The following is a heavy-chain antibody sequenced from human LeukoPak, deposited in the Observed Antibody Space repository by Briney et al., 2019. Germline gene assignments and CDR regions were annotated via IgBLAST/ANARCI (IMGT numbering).Heavy chain of an antibody. J-gene: IGHJ3*02. Sequence: GGSLRLSCAASGFTFSTKWMHWVRQAPGKGLVWVSRIISDGSSTIYADSVKGRFTISRDNAKNTLYLQMNSLRADDTAVYYCARDVGFIVGATPGAFDIWGQGTMVTVSS. CDR3: ARDVGFIVGATPGAFDI. V-gene: IGHV3-74*01. CDR1: GFTFSTKW. CDR2: IISDGSST. D-gene: IGHD1-26*01.